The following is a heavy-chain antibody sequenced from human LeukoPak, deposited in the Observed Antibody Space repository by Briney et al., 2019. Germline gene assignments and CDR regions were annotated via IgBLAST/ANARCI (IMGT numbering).Heavy chain of an antibody. CDR3: ARGHCFGGDCYFDY. CDR1: GGSITSSSYY. J-gene: IGHJ4*02. CDR2: IYYSGST. Sequence: SETLSLTCTVSGGSITSSSYYWGWIRQPPGKGLEWIESIYYSGSTYYNPSLKSRVTISVDTSKNQFSLKLSSVTAADTAVHYCARGHCFGGDCYFDYWGPGTLVTVSS. V-gene: IGHV4-39*01. D-gene: IGHD2-21*02.